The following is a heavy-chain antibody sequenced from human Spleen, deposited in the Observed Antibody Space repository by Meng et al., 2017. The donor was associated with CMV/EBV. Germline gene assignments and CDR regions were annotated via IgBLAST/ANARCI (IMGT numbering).Heavy chain of an antibody. CDR3: ARYEYGDNLFDS. CDR1: GASFTSSSYY. J-gene: IGHJ5*01. V-gene: IGHV4-30-4*08. CDR2: VYHSGST. D-gene: IGHD4-17*01. Sequence: CTVFGASFTSSSYYWVWIRQPPGKGLEWIGYVYHSGSTYYNPSLQSRLTISVDTSKNQFSLKLNSVTAADTAVYYCARYEYGDNLFDSWGQGTLVTVSS.